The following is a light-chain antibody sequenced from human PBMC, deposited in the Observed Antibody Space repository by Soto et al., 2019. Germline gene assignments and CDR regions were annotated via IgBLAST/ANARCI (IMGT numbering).Light chain of an antibody. J-gene: IGKJ2*01. V-gene: IGKV1-6*01. CDR2: AAS. CDR1: QGIRSD. CDR3: LQDNNYPYT. Sequence: AGQMTQSPYSLSASVGDRITITCRASQGIRSDLAWYQQKPGKAPNLLIYAASRLHIGVPSRFSGSVSGTDFTFTITGLQPEDFATYYCLQDNNYPYTCGQGTKLEIK.